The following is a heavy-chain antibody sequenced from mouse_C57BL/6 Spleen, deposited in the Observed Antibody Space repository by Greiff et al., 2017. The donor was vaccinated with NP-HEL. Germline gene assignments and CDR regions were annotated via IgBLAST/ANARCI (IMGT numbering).Heavy chain of an antibody. CDR3: ARYDYGSSYGYFDV. D-gene: IGHD1-1*01. Sequence: EVMLVESGPGLAKPSQTLSLPCSVTGYSITSDYWNWIRKFPGNKLEYMGYISYSGSTYYNPSLKSRISITRDTSKNQYYLQLNSVTTEDTATYYCARYDYGSSYGYFDVWGTGTTVTVSS. J-gene: IGHJ1*03. CDR2: ISYSGST. CDR1: GYSITSDY. V-gene: IGHV3-8*01.